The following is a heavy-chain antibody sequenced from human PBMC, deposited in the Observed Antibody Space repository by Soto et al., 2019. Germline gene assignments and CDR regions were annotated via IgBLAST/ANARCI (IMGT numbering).Heavy chain of an antibody. CDR2: IYPGDSDT. Sequence: PGESLKISCKGSGYTFTSDWIAWVRQMSGKGLEWMGSIYPGDSDTRYSPSFQGQVTISADKSINTAYLQWSSLKASDTAIYFCARLYSSGLYYFDYWGQGTLVTVSS. J-gene: IGHJ4*02. V-gene: IGHV5-51*01. D-gene: IGHD6-19*01. CDR3: ARLYSSGLYYFDY. CDR1: GYTFTSDW.